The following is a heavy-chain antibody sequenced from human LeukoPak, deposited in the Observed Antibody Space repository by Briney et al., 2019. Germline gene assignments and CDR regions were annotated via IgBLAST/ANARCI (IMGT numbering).Heavy chain of an antibody. J-gene: IGHJ4*02. Sequence: VRQAPGKGLEXGSAISGSGGSTYYADSVKGRFTISRDNSKNTLYLQMNSLRAEDTAVYYCAKGYDFWSGYYLDYWGQGTLVTVSS. CDR3: AKGYDFWSGYYLDY. CDR2: ISGSGGST. V-gene: IGHV3-23*01. D-gene: IGHD3-3*01.